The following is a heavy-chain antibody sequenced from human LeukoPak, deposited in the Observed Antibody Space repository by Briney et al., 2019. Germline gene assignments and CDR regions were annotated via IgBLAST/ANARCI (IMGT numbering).Heavy chain of an antibody. D-gene: IGHD2-2*01. CDR3: ARATRYCSSTSCLYYFDY. J-gene: IGHJ4*02. Sequence: ASVEVSCKASGYTFTSYDINWVRQATGQGLEWMGWMNPNSGNTGYAQKFQGRVTMPRNTSISTAYMELSSLRSEDTAVYYCARATRYCSSTSCLYYFDYWRQGTLVTVSS. CDR2: MNPNSGNT. CDR1: GYTFTSYD. V-gene: IGHV1-8*01.